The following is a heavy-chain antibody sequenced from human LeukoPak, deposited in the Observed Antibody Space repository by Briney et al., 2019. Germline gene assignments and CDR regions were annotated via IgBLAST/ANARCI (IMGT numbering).Heavy chain of an antibody. CDR1: GGSFSGYY. CDR2: INHSGST. D-gene: IGHD3-10*01. J-gene: IGHJ5*02. Sequence: PSETLSLTCAVYGGSFSGYYWSWIRQPPGKGLEWIGEINHSGSTNYNPSLKSRVTISVDTSKNQFSLKLSSVTAADTAVYYCARSESRYYGSGSYFSWGQGTLVTVSS. V-gene: IGHV4-34*01. CDR3: ARSESRYYGSGSYFS.